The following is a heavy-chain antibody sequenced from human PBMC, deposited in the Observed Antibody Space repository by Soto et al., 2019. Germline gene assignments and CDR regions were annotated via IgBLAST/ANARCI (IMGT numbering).Heavy chain of an antibody. CDR3: AREGYCSGGGCYSGWFDP. CDR1: GGTFSSYA. V-gene: IGHV1-69*06. Sequence: QVQLVQSGAEVKKPGSSVKVSCKASGGTFSSYAISWVRQAPGQGLEWMGGIIPIFGTANYAQKFQGRVTITADKSTSTAYMELSSLRAEDTAVYYCAREGYCSGGGCYSGWFDPWGQGTLVTVSS. CDR2: IIPIFGTA. J-gene: IGHJ5*02. D-gene: IGHD2-15*01.